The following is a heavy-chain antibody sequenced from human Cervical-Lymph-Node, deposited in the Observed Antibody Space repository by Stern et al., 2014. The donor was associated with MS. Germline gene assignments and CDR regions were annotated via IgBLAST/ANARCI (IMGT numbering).Heavy chain of an antibody. Sequence: QLQLQESGPGLVKPSQTLSLTCTVSGGSISSGGYYWSWIRQHPGKGLEWFGYIYYSGSTYYNPSLKSRVTISVDTSKNQFSLKLSSVTAADTAVYYCARVSYDFWSGYYAFDYWGQGTLVTVSS. D-gene: IGHD3-3*01. CDR1: GGSISSGGYY. CDR3: ARVSYDFWSGYYAFDY. CDR2: IYYSGST. V-gene: IGHV4-31*03. J-gene: IGHJ4*02.